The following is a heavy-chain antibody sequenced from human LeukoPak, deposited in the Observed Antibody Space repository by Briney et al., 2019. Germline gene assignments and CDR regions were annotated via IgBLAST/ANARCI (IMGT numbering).Heavy chain of an antibody. J-gene: IGHJ4*02. CDR3: AGERSGYYYDRFDC. CDR1: GGSIRTFY. V-gene: IGHV4-59*08. Sequence: SETLSLTCTVSGGSIRTFYWSWIRQPPGKGLEWIGYIYYSGNTKYNPSLKSRVSMSVDTSNNHFSLRLSSVTAADTAVYFCAGERSGYYYDRFDCWGQGNLVTVSS. CDR2: IYYSGNT. D-gene: IGHD3-22*01.